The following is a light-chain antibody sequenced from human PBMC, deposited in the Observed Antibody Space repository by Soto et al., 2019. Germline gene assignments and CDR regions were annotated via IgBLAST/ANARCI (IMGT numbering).Light chain of an antibody. J-gene: IGKJ1*01. CDR1: QSISSW. Sequence: DIQMTQSPSTLSESVGDRVTITCGASQSISSWLAWYQQKPGKAPKLLIYKASSLESGVPSRFSGSGSGTEFTLTISSLQPDDFATYYCQQYNSYPWTFGQGTKVEIK. CDR3: QQYNSYPWT. CDR2: KAS. V-gene: IGKV1-5*03.